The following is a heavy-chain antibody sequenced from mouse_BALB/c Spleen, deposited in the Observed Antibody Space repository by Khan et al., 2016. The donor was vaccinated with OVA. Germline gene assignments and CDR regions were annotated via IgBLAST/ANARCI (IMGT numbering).Heavy chain of an antibody. V-gene: IGHV1S137*01. Sequence: VQLQASGAELVRPGVSVKISCKGSGYTFTDYGIHWVKQSHAKSLEWIGVISTYYGDASYNQKFKGKATMTVDKSSSTAYMELVRLTSEDSAIYYCASDSSGEEFAYWGQGTLVTVSA. CDR2: ISTYYGDA. D-gene: IGHD3-2*01. J-gene: IGHJ3*01. CDR3: ASDSSGEEFAY. CDR1: GYTFTDYG.